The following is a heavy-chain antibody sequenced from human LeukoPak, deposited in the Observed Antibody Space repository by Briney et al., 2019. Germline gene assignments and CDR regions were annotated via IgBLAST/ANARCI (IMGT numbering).Heavy chain of an antibody. CDR1: GFTFSRYA. J-gene: IGHJ4*02. D-gene: IGHD1-26*01. CDR3: ARDFVGATT. CDR2: ISDTGGST. V-gene: IGHV3-23*01. Sequence: GGSLRLSCAASGFTFSRYAMSWVRQAPGKGLEWVSGISDTGGSTYDADSVKGRFTISRDNAKSSLYLQMNSLRAEDTAVYYCARDFVGATTWGQGTLVTVSS.